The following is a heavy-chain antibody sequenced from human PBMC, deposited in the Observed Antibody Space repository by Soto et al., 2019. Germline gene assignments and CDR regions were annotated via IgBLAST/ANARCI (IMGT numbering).Heavy chain of an antibody. Sequence: ASVKVSCKASGYTFTSYYMHWVRQAPGQGLEWMGIINPSGGSTSYAQKFQGRVTMTRDTSTSTVYMELSSLRSEDTAVYYCARVPILATVTSHYYYYGMDVWGQGTTVTVSS. CDR2: INPSGGST. V-gene: IGHV1-46*01. CDR3: ARVPILATVTSHYYYYGMDV. D-gene: IGHD4-17*01. J-gene: IGHJ6*02. CDR1: GYTFTSYY.